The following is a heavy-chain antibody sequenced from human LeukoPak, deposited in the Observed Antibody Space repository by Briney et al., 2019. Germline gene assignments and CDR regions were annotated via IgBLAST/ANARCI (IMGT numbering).Heavy chain of an antibody. CDR1: GFTFSNAW. D-gene: IGHD3-22*01. Sequence: GGSLRLSCAASGFTFSNAWMSWVRQAPGKGLEWVGRIKSKADGGTTDYAAPVKGRFTISRDDSKNTLYLKMNSLKTEDTAVYYCTTGWYYYDSSGYYFDDYWGQGTLVTVSS. CDR3: TTGWYYYDSSGYYFDDY. J-gene: IGHJ4*02. V-gene: IGHV3-15*01. CDR2: IKSKADGGTT.